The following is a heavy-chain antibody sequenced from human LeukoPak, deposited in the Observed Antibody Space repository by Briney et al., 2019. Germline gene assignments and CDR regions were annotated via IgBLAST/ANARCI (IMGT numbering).Heavy chain of an antibody. CDR3: VRDRGYCDGGTCHIFDS. V-gene: IGHV4-4*02. CDR1: GGSISSSNW. D-gene: IGHD2-15*01. J-gene: IGHJ4*02. CDR2: IYYSGTT. Sequence: SETLSLTCAVSGGSISSSNWWTWVRQPPGKGLEWIGEIYYSGTTKYNPSLKSRVTISVDKSNSQFSLKVTPVTAADTAVYYCVRDRGYCDGGTCHIFDSWGQGILVTVSS.